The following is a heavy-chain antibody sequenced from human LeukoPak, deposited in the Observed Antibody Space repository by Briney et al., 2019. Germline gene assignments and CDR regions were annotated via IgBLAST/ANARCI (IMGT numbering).Heavy chain of an antibody. CDR1: GCTFTSYA. J-gene: IGHJ3*02. Sequence: GASVKVSCKASGCTFTSYAMNWVRQAPGQGLEWMGWIDTNTGNPTYAQGFTGRFVFSLDTSVSTAYLQISSLKAEDTAVYYCARDPGYCSSTSCYPDAFHIWGQGTMVTVSS. CDR3: ARDPGYCSSTSCYPDAFHI. CDR2: IDTNTGNP. V-gene: IGHV7-4-1*02. D-gene: IGHD2-2*01.